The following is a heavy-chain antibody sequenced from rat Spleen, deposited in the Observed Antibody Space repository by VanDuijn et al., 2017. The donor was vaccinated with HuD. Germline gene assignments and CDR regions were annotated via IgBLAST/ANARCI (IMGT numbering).Heavy chain of an antibody. V-gene: IGHV5-7*01. J-gene: IGHJ2*01. CDR1: GFTFSDYY. CDR3: ARLGGLRNWFAY. CDR2: IRYDGNNT. D-gene: IGHD4-3*01. Sequence: EVQLVESGGGLVQPGRSMKLSCAASGFTFSDYYMAWVRQAPTKGLEWVATIRYDGNNTYYRDSVKGRFTISRDDEESTLYLQMDSLRSEDTATYFCARLGGLRNWFAYWGQGVMVTVSS.